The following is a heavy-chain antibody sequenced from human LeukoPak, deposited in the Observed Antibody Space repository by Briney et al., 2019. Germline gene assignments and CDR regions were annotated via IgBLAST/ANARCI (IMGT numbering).Heavy chain of an antibody. V-gene: IGHV4-61*02. J-gene: IGHJ4*02. D-gene: IGHD5-24*01. CDR3: ARGRDGYNFLNRGEYYYFDY. CDR1: GGSISSGSYY. CDR2: FYTSGST. Sequence: SETLSLTCTVSGGSISSGSYYWSWIRQPAGKGLEWIGRFYTSGSTNYNPSLKSRVTISVDTSKNQFSLKLNSVTAADTAMYYCARGRDGYNFLNRGEYYYFDYWGQGTLVTVSS.